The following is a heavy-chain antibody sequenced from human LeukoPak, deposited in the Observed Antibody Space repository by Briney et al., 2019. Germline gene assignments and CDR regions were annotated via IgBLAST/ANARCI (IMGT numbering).Heavy chain of an antibody. V-gene: IGHV1-2*02. CDR1: GYTFTGNF. J-gene: IGHJ4*02. D-gene: IGHD3-10*01. CDR3: ARSYYGSGSQLDY. CDR2: INPNSGGT. Sequence: ASVKVSCKTSGYTFTGNFMHWVRQAPGQGPEWMGWINPNSGGTNYAQKFQGRVTMTRDTSISTAYMELSRLRSDDTAVYYCARSYYGSGSQLDYWGQGTLVTVSS.